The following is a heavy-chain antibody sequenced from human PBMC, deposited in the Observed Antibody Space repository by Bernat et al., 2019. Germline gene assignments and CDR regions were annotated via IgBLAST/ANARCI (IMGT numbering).Heavy chain of an antibody. CDR3: ARLSGGRRGLYYNYYMDV. Sequence: QVTLKESGPALVKPTQTLTLTCTFSGFSLSTGGMRVSWIRQPPGKALEWLARIDWDDDKLYSTSLKTRLTISKVTSKNQVVLTMTNMDPVDTATYYCARLSGGRRGLYYNYYMDVWGKGTTVTVSS. D-gene: IGHD2/OR15-2a*01. CDR2: IDWDDDK. V-gene: IGHV2-70*04. CDR1: GFSLSTGGMR. J-gene: IGHJ6*03.